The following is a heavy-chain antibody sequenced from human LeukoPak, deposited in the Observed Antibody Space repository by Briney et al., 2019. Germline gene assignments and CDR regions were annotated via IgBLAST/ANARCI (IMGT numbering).Heavy chain of an antibody. D-gene: IGHD3-22*01. V-gene: IGHV3-23*01. CDR1: GFTFSSYA. J-gene: IGHJ5*02. Sequence: GGSPRLSPAPSGFTFSSYAISWVHPAPRKGLSWVSAIRGIRGRPTYADSVNGRFTISRDNSKNTLYLQMNSLRAEDTAVYYCAKSPYYYDSSGQLGTNDHWFDPWGQGTLVTVSS. CDR3: AKSPYYYDSSGQLGTNDHWFDP. CDR2: IRGIRGRP.